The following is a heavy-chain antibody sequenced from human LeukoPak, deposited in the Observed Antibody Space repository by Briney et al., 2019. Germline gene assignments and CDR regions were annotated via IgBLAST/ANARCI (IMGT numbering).Heavy chain of an antibody. CDR2: IKQDGSEK. J-gene: IGHJ4*02. CDR1: GFTFSSYW. D-gene: IGHD5-12*01. Sequence: GGSLRLSCAASGFTFSSYWMSWVRQAPGKGLEWVANIKQDGSEKYYVDPVKGRFTISRDNAKNSLYLQMNSLRAEDTAVYYCARGRSGYVGYFDYWGQGTLVTVSS. CDR3: ARGRSGYVGYFDY. V-gene: IGHV3-7*03.